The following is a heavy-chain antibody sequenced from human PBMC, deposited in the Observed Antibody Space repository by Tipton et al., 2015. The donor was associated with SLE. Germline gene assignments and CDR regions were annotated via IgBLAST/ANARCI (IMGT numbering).Heavy chain of an antibody. CDR2: ISNSETT. V-gene: IGHV4-59*11. D-gene: IGHD2-15*01. Sequence: TLSLTCTVSGGSIRSHYWSWFRQAPGKGLEWFGYISNSETTKYNPSLKSRVTISVDTSKNQFSLKLRSVTAADTAVYYCAGAWQGYCSGGTCSVLDDWSQRTLVTVS. CDR1: GGSIRSHY. CDR3: AGAWQGYCSGGTCSVLDD. J-gene: IGHJ4*02.